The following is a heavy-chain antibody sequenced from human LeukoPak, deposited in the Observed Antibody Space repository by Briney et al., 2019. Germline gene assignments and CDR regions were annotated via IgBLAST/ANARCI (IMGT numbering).Heavy chain of an antibody. J-gene: IGHJ2*01. V-gene: IGHV1-2*02. CDR3: ARGIMVRGVISSQVSRYFDL. CDR2: INPNSGGT. D-gene: IGHD3-10*01. CDR1: GYTFTGYY. Sequence: ASVKVSCKASGYTFTGYYMHWVRQAPGQGLEWMGWINPNSGGTNYAQKFQGRVTMTRDTSISTAYMELSRLRSDDTAVYYCARGIMVRGVISSQVSRYFDLWGRGTLVTVSS.